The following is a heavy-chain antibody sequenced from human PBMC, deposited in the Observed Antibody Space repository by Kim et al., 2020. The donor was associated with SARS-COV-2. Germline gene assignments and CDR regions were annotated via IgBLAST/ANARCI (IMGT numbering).Heavy chain of an antibody. CDR1: GLTFEDYA. J-gene: IGHJ5*02. CDR2: IYWNSARI. V-gene: IGHV3-9*01. D-gene: IGHD3-10*01. Sequence: GGSLRLSCVVSGLTFEDYAMHWIRQAPGKAFEWVAGIYWNSARIGYGDSVKGRCTVSRDNAKNFLYLQMNSLRVEDSAIYYCIKELSPGGLDLWGRGTLGTVSS. CDR3: IKELSPGGLDL.